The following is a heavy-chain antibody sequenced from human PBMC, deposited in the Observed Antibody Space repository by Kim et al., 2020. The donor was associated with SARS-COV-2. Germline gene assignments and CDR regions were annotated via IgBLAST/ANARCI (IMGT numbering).Heavy chain of an antibody. CDR1: GYTFTSYD. Sequence: ASVKVSCKASGYTFTSYDINWVRQATGQGLEWMGWMNPNSGNTGYAQKFQGRVTMTRNTSISTAYMELSSLRSEDTAVYYCARGGGYCSSTSCPIYYYYYYMDVWGKGTTVTVSS. D-gene: IGHD2-2*01. CDR2: MNPNSGNT. CDR3: ARGGGYCSSTSCPIYYYYYYMDV. J-gene: IGHJ6*03. V-gene: IGHV1-8*01.